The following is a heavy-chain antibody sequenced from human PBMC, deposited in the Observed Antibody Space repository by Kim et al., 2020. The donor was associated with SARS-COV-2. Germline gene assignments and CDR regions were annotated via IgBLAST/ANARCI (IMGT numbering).Heavy chain of an antibody. D-gene: IGHD1-1*01. J-gene: IGHJ4*02. Sequence: ASVKVSCKASGYTFTGYYMHWVRQAPGQGLEWMGWINPNSGGTNYAQKFQGRVTMTRDTSISTAYMELSRLRSDDTAVYYCARVPRTTGTRGYFDYWGQGTLVTVSS. CDR2: INPNSGGT. CDR3: ARVPRTTGTRGYFDY. CDR1: GYTFTGYY. V-gene: IGHV1-2*02.